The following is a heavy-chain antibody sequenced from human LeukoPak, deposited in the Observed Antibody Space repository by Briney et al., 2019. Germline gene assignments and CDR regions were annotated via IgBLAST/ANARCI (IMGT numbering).Heavy chain of an antibody. CDR1: GFTFSSYN. Sequence: GGSLRLSCAASGFTFSSYNMNWVRQAPGKGLEWVSTISGSGGITYYADSVKGRFTISRDNSKNTLYLQMNTLRAEDTAVYYCAKGYCLNGVCYNDYWGQGTLVTVSS. D-gene: IGHD2-8*01. CDR2: ISGSGGIT. J-gene: IGHJ4*02. CDR3: AKGYCLNGVCYNDY. V-gene: IGHV3-23*01.